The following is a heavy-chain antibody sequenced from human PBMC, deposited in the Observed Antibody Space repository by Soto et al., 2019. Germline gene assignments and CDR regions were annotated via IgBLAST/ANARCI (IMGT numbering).Heavy chain of an antibody. D-gene: IGHD5-18*01. CDR2: IYYSGST. CDR3: AREVYSYGLDP. CDR1: GGSVSSGIYN. V-gene: IGHV4-61*01. J-gene: IGHJ5*02. Sequence: QVQLQESGPGLVKPSETLSLTCTVSGGSVSSGIYNWSWIRQPPGKGLEWIGYIYYSGSTNYNPSLKSRVTISVDTSKNQFSLKLSSVTAADTAVYYCAREVYSYGLDPWGQGTLVTVSS.